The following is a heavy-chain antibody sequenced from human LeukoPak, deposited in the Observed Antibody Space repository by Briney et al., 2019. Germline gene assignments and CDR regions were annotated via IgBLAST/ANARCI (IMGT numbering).Heavy chain of an antibody. CDR1: GITFHNYA. V-gene: IGHV3-43*02. D-gene: IGHD3-3*01. J-gene: IGHJ6*02. Sequence: GGSLRLSCAASGITFHNYAMHWVRQAPGKGLEWVSLISEDGGSTYYADSMKGRFIISRDNGKNSLYLQMNSLRTEDTALYYCAKGFSVLASNHYYYYYGMDVWGQGTTVTVSS. CDR3: AKGFSVLASNHYYYYYGMDV. CDR2: ISEDGGST.